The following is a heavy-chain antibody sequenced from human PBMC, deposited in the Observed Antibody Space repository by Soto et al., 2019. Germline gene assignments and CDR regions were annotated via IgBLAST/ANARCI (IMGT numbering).Heavy chain of an antibody. Sequence: SETLSLTCTVSGGSISSYYWSWIRQPPGKGLEWIGYIYYSGSTNYNPSLKSRVTISVDTSKNQFSLKLSSVTAADTAVYYCARESRGYCTNGVCYQGWFDPWGQGTLVTVSS. CDR3: ARESRGYCTNGVCYQGWFDP. CDR1: GGSISSYY. V-gene: IGHV4-59*12. J-gene: IGHJ5*02. CDR2: IYYSGST. D-gene: IGHD2-8*01.